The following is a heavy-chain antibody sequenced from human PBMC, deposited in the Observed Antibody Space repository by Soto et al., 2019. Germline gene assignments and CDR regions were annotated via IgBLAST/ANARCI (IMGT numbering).Heavy chain of an antibody. V-gene: IGHV1-69*13. CDR2: IIPIFGTA. Sequence: ASVKVSCKASVCTFSSYAISWVRQAPGQGLEWMGGIIPIFGTANYAQKFQGRVTITADESTSTAYMELSSLRYEDTAVYYCARGRPAIAALYYYGMDVWGQGTTVTVSS. J-gene: IGHJ6*02. CDR1: VCTFSSYA. D-gene: IGHD6-6*01. CDR3: ARGRPAIAALYYYGMDV.